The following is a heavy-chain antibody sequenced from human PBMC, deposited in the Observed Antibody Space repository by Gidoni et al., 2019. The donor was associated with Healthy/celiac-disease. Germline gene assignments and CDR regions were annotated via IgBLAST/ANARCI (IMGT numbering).Heavy chain of an antibody. CDR3: ARKGRWPLFGYFDY. CDR1: GGSFSGYY. Sequence: QVQLQQWGAGLLKPSETLSLTCAVYGGSFSGYYWSWIRQPPGKGLEWIGEINHSGSTNYNPSLKSRVTISVDTSKNQFSLKLSSVTAADTAVYYCARKGRWPLFGYFDYWGQGTLVTVSS. V-gene: IGHV4-34*01. J-gene: IGHJ4*02. CDR2: INHSGST. D-gene: IGHD2-21*01.